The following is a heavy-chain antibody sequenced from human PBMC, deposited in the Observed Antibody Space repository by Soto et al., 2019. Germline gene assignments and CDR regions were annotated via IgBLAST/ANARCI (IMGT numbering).Heavy chain of an antibody. CDR3: ASLMVRVVIYCYYGMDV. Sequence: SETLSLTCTVSGGSISSSSYYWGWIRQPPGKGLEWIGSIYYSGSTYYNTSLKSRVTISVDTSKNQFSLKLSSVTAADTAVYYCASLMVRVVIYCYYGMDVWGQGTTVTVSS. V-gene: IGHV4-39*01. CDR1: GGSISSSSYY. CDR2: IYYSGST. D-gene: IGHD3-10*01. J-gene: IGHJ6*02.